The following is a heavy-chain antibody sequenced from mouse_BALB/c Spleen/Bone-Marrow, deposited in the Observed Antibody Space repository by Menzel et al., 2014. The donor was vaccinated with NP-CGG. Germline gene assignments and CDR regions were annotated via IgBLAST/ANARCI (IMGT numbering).Heavy chain of an antibody. Sequence: VQLQQPGPELVKPGASVKISCKASGYSFTGYFMNWVKQSHGRSLERIGRINPYNGDTFYNRKFKGKATLTVDKSSSTAHRELLSLTSEDSAVYYCGRSGCYGSSYFDVWGAGTTVTVSS. CDR2: INPYNGDT. D-gene: IGHD1-1*01. CDR1: GYSFTGYF. V-gene: IGHV1-37*01. J-gene: IGHJ1*01. CDR3: GRSGCYGSSYFDV.